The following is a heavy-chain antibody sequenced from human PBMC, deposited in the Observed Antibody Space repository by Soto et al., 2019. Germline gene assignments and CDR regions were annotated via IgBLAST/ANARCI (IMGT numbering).Heavy chain of an antibody. CDR3: ARVGHDYSNSGMDV. D-gene: IGHD4-4*01. CDR2: IYYSGST. Sequence: PSETLSLTCTVSGGSISSGGYYWSWIRQHPGKGLEWIGYIYYSGSTYYNPSLKSRVTISVDTSKNQFSLKLSSVTAADTAVYYCARVGHDYSNSGMDVWGQGTTVTVSS. V-gene: IGHV4-31*03. CDR1: GGSISSGGYY. J-gene: IGHJ6*02.